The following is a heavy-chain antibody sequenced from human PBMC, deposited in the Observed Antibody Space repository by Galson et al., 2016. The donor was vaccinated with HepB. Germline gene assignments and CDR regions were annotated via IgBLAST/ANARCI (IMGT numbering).Heavy chain of an antibody. D-gene: IGHD1-20*01. CDR3: ARSLARYWFNWNDEGNSYYMDV. CDR1: GYTFTSYY. V-gene: IGHV1-46*01. CDR2: INPSGAST. Sequence: SVKVSCKASGYTFTSYYIHWVRQAPGQGLEWMGMINPSGASTNYAQKFQGRVTMTRDTSTSTVYMELSSLRSEDTAVYYCARSLARYWFNWNDEGNSYYMDVGGKGTTVTVSS. J-gene: IGHJ6*03.